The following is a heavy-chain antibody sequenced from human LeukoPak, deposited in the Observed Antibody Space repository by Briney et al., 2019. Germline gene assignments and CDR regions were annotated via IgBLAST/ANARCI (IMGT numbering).Heavy chain of an antibody. Sequence: GGSLRLSCVASGFTFSSCWMSWVRQAPGKGLEWVANIKQDGSEKYYVDSVRGRFTISRDNAKNSLYLQMNSLRAEDTAVYYCARDWVRSSCTDWGQGTLVTVSS. CDR3: ARDWVRSSCTD. CDR2: IKQDGSEK. CDR1: GFTFSSCW. J-gene: IGHJ4*02. V-gene: IGHV3-7*01. D-gene: IGHD6-13*01.